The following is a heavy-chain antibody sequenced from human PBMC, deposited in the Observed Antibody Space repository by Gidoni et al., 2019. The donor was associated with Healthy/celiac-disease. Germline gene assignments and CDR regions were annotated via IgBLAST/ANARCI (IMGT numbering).Heavy chain of an antibody. D-gene: IGHD6-13*01. Sequence: QVQLVESGGGVVQPGRSLRLSCAASGFTFRSYGMHWVRQAPGKGLGWVAVIWYDGSNKYYADSVKGRFTISRDNSKNTLYLQMNSLRAEDTAVYYCARGGIAAAGAFDIWGQGTMVTVSS. CDR2: IWYDGSNK. CDR3: ARGGIAAAGAFDI. J-gene: IGHJ3*02. CDR1: GFTFRSYG. V-gene: IGHV3-33*01.